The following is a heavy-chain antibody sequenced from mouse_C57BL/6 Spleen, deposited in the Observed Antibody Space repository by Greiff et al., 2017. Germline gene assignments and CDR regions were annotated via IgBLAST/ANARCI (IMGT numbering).Heavy chain of an antibody. V-gene: IGHV5-6*01. J-gene: IGHJ4*01. CDR1: GFTFSSYG. CDR2: ISSGGSYT. CDR3: ARHYYGSNYGNYYAMDY. D-gene: IGHD1-1*01. Sequence: EVQLVESGGDLVKPGGSLKLSCAASGFTFSSYGMSWVRQTPDKRLEWVATISSGGSYTYYPDSVKGRFTISRDNAKNTLYLQMSSLKSEDTAMYYCARHYYGSNYGNYYAMDYWGQGTSVTVSS.